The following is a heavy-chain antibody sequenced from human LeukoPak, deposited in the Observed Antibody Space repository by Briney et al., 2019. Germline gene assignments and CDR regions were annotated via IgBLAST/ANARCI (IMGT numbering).Heavy chain of an antibody. V-gene: IGHV3-30*02. J-gene: IGHJ6*03. CDR3: AKDYILMSTVTPTNMDV. CDR2: IRYDGSNK. D-gene: IGHD4-11*01. Sequence: GGSLRLSCAASGFTFSSYVMHWVRQAPGKGLEWVAFIRYDGSNKHYADSVKGRFTISRDNSKNTLSLQMNSLIAEDTAMYYGAKDYILMSTVTPTNMDVWGKGTTVTVSS. CDR1: GFTFSSYV.